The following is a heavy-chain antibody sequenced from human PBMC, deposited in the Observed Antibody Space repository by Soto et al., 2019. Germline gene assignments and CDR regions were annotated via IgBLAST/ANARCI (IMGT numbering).Heavy chain of an antibody. D-gene: IGHD6-13*01. CDR2: ISNDGRDK. CDR3: AKDQGIAASHGID. J-gene: IGHJ3*01. V-gene: IGHV3-30*18. CDR1: GFTFNNYG. Sequence: QVQLVESGGGVVQPGRSLRLSCAASGFTFNNYGMHWVRQAPGKGLEWVAAISNDGRDKYYADSVKGRLTISRDNSKNTVYLQMNSLRADDTAVYYCAKDQGIAASHGIDWGQGTMVTVSS.